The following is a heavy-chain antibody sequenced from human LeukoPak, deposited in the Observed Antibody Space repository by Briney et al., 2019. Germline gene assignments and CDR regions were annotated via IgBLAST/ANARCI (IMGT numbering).Heavy chain of an antibody. J-gene: IGHJ4*02. Sequence: PGGSLRLSCAASGFTFSSYWMSWVSQAPGKGLEWVANMNQDGSAKYYVDSVKGRFTISRDNAKNSLYLQMNSLRAEDTAVYYCASDSGSYRTFEYWGQGTLVTVSS. D-gene: IGHD1-26*01. CDR3: ASDSGSYRTFEY. V-gene: IGHV3-7*02. CDR1: GFTFSSYW. CDR2: MNQDGSAK.